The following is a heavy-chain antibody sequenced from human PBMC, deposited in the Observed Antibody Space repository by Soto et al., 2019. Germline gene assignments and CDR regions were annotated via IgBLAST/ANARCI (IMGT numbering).Heavy chain of an antibody. V-gene: IGHV3-30-3*01. CDR3: ARTSGSYSSFDY. Sequence: QVQLVESGGGVVQPGRSLRLSCAASGFTFSSYAMHWVRQAPGKGLEWVAVISYDGSNKYYADSVKGRFTISRDNSKNTLYLQMNSLRAVDTAVYYCARTSGSYSSFDYWGQGTLVTVSS. D-gene: IGHD1-26*01. CDR2: ISYDGSNK. CDR1: GFTFSSYA. J-gene: IGHJ4*02.